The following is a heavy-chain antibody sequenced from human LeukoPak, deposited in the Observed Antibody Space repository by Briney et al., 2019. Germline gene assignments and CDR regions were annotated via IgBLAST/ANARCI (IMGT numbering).Heavy chain of an antibody. CDR2: ISYDGSNK. D-gene: IGHD2-15*01. V-gene: IGHV3-30*18. J-gene: IGHJ6*02. CDR3: AKRQWWGMDV. CDR1: GFTFCSYG. Sequence: GRSLRLSCAASGFTFCSYGMHWVRQAPGKGLEWVAVISYDGSNKYYADSVKGRFTISRDNSKNTLYLQMNSLRAEDTAVYYCAKRQWWGMDVWGQGTTVTVSS.